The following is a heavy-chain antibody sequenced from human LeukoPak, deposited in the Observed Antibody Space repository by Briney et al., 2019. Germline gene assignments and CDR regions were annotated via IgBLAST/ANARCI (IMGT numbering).Heavy chain of an antibody. CDR1: GYTFTSYG. CDR2: ISAYNGNT. Sequence: ASVKVSCKSSGYTFTSYGIRWVRQAPGQGLEWMGWISAYNGNTNYAQKLQGRVTMTTDTSTSTAYMELRGLRSDDTAVYYCARTDYYDSSGYYSLNWGQGTLVTVSS. V-gene: IGHV1-18*01. J-gene: IGHJ4*02. CDR3: ARTDYYDSSGYYSLN. D-gene: IGHD3-22*01.